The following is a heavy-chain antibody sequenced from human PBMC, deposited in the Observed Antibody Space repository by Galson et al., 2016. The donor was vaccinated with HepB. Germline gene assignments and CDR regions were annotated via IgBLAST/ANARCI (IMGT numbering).Heavy chain of an antibody. Sequence: SETLSLTCNVSGGSISSSSYYWGWIRQPPGKGLEWIANIYYNGSTYYNPSLKSRVTISVDTSKNQFSLKLSSVTAADTAVYYCAREYIFLYFGEPQFFDLWGRGTLVTVSS. CDR1: GGSISSSSYY. CDR2: IYYNGST. V-gene: IGHV4-39*07. CDR3: AREYIFLYFGEPQFFDL. D-gene: IGHD3-10*01. J-gene: IGHJ2*01.